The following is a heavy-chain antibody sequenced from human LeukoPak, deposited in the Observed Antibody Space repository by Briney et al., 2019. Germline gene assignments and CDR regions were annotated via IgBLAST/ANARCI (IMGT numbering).Heavy chain of an antibody. D-gene: IGHD2-2*01. CDR2: ISGSGGST. CDR3: AKAVSCSSTSCSRSYGMDV. Sequence: GGSLRLSCAASGFTFSSYGMSWVRQAPGKGLEWVSGISGSGGSTYYADSVKGRFTISRDNSKNTLYLQMNSLRAEDTAVYYCAKAVSCSSTSCSRSYGMDVWGQGATVTVSS. J-gene: IGHJ6*02. CDR1: GFTFSSYG. V-gene: IGHV3-23*01.